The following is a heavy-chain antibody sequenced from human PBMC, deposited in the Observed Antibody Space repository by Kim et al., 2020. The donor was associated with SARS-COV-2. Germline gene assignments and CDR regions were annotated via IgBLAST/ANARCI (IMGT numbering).Heavy chain of an antibody. CDR3: AGSRGSNWFDP. Sequence: STTYADSVKGRFTSPRDNAKNTLYLQRNSRRAEDTAVYYCAGSRGSNWFDPWGQGTLVTVSS. V-gene: IGHV3-74*03. CDR2: ST. J-gene: IGHJ5*02. D-gene: IGHD6-19*01.